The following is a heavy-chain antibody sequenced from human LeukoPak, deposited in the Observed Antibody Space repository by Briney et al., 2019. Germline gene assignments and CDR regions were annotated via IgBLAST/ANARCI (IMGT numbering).Heavy chain of an antibody. Sequence: PGGSLRLSCAASGFTFSSYAMSWVRQAPGKGPEWVSAISGGGCSTYYADCVKGRFTISRDNSKNTLYLQMNSLRDEDTAVYYCAKAKGDGYPYYFDYWGQGTLVTVSS. D-gene: IGHD5-24*01. V-gene: IGHV3-23*01. CDR2: ISGGGCST. CDR1: GFTFSSYA. CDR3: AKAKGDGYPYYFDY. J-gene: IGHJ4*02.